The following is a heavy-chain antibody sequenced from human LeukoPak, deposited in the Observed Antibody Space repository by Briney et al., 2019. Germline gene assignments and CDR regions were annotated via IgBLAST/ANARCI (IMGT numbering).Heavy chain of an antibody. CDR3: ARSLIRSRAFDI. Sequence: ASVKVSCKASGYTFTSYGISWVRQAPGQGLEWMGWISAYNGNTNYAQKFQGRVTMTRNTSISTAYMELSSLRSEDTAVYYCARSLIRSRAFDIWGQGTMVTVSS. D-gene: IGHD3-16*01. V-gene: IGHV1-18*01. J-gene: IGHJ3*02. CDR2: ISAYNGNT. CDR1: GYTFTSYG.